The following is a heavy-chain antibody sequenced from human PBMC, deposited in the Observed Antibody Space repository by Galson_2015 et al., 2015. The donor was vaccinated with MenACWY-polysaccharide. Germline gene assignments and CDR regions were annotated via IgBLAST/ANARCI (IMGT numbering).Heavy chain of an antibody. CDR2: ISYDGSNK. V-gene: IGHV3-30-3*01. Sequence: SLRLSCAASGFTFSSYAMHWVRQAPGKGLEWVAVISYDGSNKYYADSVKGRFTISRDNSKNTLYLQMNSLRAEDTAVYYCARDGALYYYDSSGYYTYYFDYWGQGTLVTVSS. CDR3: ARDGALYYYDSSGYYTYYFDY. D-gene: IGHD3-22*01. J-gene: IGHJ4*02. CDR1: GFTFSSYA.